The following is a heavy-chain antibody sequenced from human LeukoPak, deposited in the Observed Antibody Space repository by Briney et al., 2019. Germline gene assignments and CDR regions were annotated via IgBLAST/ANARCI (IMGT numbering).Heavy chain of an antibody. CDR1: GGSISRNNW. CDR3: ARVGYCSHGSCLRLDWYFDL. CDR2: IYHSGRT. D-gene: IGHD2-15*01. V-gene: IGHV4-4*02. J-gene: IGHJ2*01. Sequence: AGTLSLTCAVSGGSISRNNWWGGGRQAPGEGGGGGGEIYHSGRTNYNPSLKSRVTITVDTSTNQFSLKLTSVTAADTAVYYCARVGYCSHGSCLRLDWYFDLWGRGTLVTVSP.